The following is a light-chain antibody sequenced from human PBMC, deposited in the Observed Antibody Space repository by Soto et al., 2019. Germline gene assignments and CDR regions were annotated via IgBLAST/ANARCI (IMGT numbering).Light chain of an antibody. J-gene: IGLJ1*01. Sequence: QSVLTQPPSASGTPGQRVTISCSGSRSNIGSNTVNWFQQLPGTAPKVLIYSNNQRPSGVPDRFSGSKSGTSASLAISGLQSEDEADYYCAAWDDSLNGQVFGTGTKLTVL. CDR3: AAWDDSLNGQV. V-gene: IGLV1-44*01. CDR2: SNN. CDR1: RSNIGSNT.